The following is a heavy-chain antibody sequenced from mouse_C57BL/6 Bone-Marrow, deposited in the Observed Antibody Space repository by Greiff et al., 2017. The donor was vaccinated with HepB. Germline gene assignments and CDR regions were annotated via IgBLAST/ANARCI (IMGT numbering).Heavy chain of an antibody. J-gene: IGHJ3*01. V-gene: IGHV5-6*01. Sequence: EVQLQQSGGDLVKPGGSLKLSCAASGFTFSSYGMSWVRQTPDKRLEWVATISSGGSYTYYPDSVKGRFTISRDNAKNTLYLQMSSLKSEDTAMYYCARHSSGKRGFAYWGQGTRVTVSA. CDR2: ISSGGSYT. CDR3: ARHSSGKRGFAY. D-gene: IGHD1-3*01. CDR1: GFTFSSYG.